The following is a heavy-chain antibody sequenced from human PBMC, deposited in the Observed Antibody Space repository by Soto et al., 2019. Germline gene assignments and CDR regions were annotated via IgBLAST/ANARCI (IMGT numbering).Heavy chain of an antibody. Sequence: SGPTLVNPTETLTLTCTVSGFSLSNARMGVSWIRQPPGKALEWLAHIFSNDEKSYSTSLKSRLTISKDTSKSQVVLTMTNMDPVDTATYYCARALRYDFWSGYFSSPYGMDVWGQGTTVTV. CDR3: ARALRYDFWSGYFSSPYGMDV. CDR2: IFSNDEK. D-gene: IGHD3-3*01. CDR1: GFSLSNARMG. J-gene: IGHJ6*02. V-gene: IGHV2-26*01.